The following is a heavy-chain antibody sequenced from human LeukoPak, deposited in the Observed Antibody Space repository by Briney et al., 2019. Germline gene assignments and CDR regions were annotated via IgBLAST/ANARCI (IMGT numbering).Heavy chain of an antibody. D-gene: IGHD3-3*01. CDR2: MNPNSGNT. CDR1: GYTFTSYD. Sequence: GASVKVSCKASGYTFTSYDINWVRQATGQGLEWMGWMNPNSGNTGYAQKFQGRVTITRNTSISTAYMELSSLRSEDTAVYYCARNDPMTRTYYDFWSGYYTRHHYMDVWGKGTTVTVSS. J-gene: IGHJ6*03. V-gene: IGHV1-8*03. CDR3: ARNDPMTRTYYDFWSGYYTRHHYMDV.